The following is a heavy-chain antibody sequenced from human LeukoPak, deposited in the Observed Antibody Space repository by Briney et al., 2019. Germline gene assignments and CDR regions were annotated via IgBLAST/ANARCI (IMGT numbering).Heavy chain of an antibody. CDR1: GFTFSSYW. CDR2: IKEDGSQK. V-gene: IGHV3-7*01. J-gene: IGHJ6*03. Sequence: PGGSLRLSCAASGFTFSSYWMSWVRQAPGKGLEWVANIKEDGSQKYYVDSVKGRFTISRDNAKNTLYLQMNSLRAGDTAVYYCAKEYAGSHYYYYYMDVWGKGTTVTVSS. CDR3: AKEYAGSHYYYYYMDV.